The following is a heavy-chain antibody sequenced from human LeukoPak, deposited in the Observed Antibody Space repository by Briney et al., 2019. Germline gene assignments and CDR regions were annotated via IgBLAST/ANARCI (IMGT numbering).Heavy chain of an antibody. V-gene: IGHV1-18*01. J-gene: IGHJ4*02. Sequence: ASVKVSCKASGGTFSSYAISWVRQAPGQGLEWMGWISAYNGNTNYAQKLQGRVTMTTDTSTSTAYMELRSLRSDDTAVCYCASLNDYNEGLDYWGQGTLVTVSS. D-gene: IGHD5-24*01. CDR1: GGTFSSYA. CDR3: ASLNDYNEGLDY. CDR2: ISAYNGNT.